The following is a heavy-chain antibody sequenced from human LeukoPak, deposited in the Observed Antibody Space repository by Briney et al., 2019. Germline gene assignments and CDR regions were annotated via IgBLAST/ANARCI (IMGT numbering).Heavy chain of an antibody. V-gene: IGHV4-39*01. D-gene: IGHD3-22*01. CDR1: GGSISSSSYY. CDR2: IYYGGST. J-gene: IGHJ4*02. Sequence: SETLSLTCTVSGGSISSSSYYWGWTRQPPGKGLEWIGSIYYGGSTYYNPSLKSRVTISVDTSKNQFSLKLSSVTAADTAVYYCARHYDYYDSSGSDYWGQGTLVTVSS. CDR3: ARHYDYYDSSGSDY.